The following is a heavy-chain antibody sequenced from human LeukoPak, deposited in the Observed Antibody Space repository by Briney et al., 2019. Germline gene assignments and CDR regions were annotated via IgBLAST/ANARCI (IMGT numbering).Heavy chain of an antibody. J-gene: IGHJ3*02. CDR1: GGSISTYY. V-gene: IGHV4-59*01. CDR3: ARDRDYVNAFDI. D-gene: IGHD4-17*01. Sequence: SETLSLTCTVSGGSISTYYWGWIRQPPGKGLEWIGYIYYSGSTNYNPSLKSRVTISVDTSKNQFSLKLSSVTAADTAVYYCARDRDYVNAFDIWGQGTMVTVSS. CDR2: IYYSGST.